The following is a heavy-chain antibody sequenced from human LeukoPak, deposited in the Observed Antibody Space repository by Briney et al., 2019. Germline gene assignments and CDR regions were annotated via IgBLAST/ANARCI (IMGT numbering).Heavy chain of an antibody. CDR3: ARQSAARGTQWFDP. J-gene: IGHJ5*02. V-gene: IGHV4-59*08. CDR2: IHYSGST. Sequence: PSETLSLTCTVPGGSISNYYWSWIRQPPGKGLEWIGFIHYSGSTKYNPSLTSRVTISVDTSKNQFSLRLSSVTAADTAVYFCARQSAARGTQWFDPWGQGTLVTVSS. D-gene: IGHD6-13*01. CDR1: GGSISNYY.